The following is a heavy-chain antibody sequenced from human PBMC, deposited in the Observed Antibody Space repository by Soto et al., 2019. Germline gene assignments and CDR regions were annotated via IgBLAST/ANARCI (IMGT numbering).Heavy chain of an antibody. V-gene: IGHV4-4*02. CDR3: ARTVRSYSWSYFDD. D-gene: IGHD4-4*01. CDR1: GSSLTTTHW. J-gene: IGHJ4*02. Sequence: SETLSLTCAVSGSSLTTTHWWSWVRQSPGKGLEWIGEIYRSGSTKYNPSLKGRVSMSLDKSKNEFSLNLKSVTAADTAVYYCARTVRSYSWSYFDDWGQGTLVTVSS. CDR2: IYRSGST.